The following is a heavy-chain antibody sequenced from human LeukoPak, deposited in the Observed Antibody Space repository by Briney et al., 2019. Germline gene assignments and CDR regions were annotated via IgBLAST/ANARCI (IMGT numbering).Heavy chain of an antibody. CDR2: IYLSGST. CDR1: GYSISSGYY. D-gene: IGHD1-1*01. J-gene: IGHJ4*02. CDR3: ARHWKGFDS. V-gene: IGHV4-38-2*02. Sequence: SETLSLTCTVSGYSISSGYYWGWIRQPPGKGLEWIGSIYLSGSTYYNPSLKSRVTISVDTSKNQFSLKLSSVTAGDTAVYYCARHWKGFDSWGQGTLVTVSS.